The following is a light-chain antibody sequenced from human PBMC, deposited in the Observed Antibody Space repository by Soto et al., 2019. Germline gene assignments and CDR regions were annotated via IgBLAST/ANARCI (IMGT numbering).Light chain of an antibody. CDR1: HSVSSN. CDR3: QQFNNWWT. Sequence: IGMTQSPATPYVCPGERVTTSFRASHSVSSNLAWYQQKPGQAPRLLIYGASTRATGIPARFSGSGSGTEFTLTISSLQSEDFAIYYCQQFNNWWTFGQGTMVDI. CDR2: GAS. J-gene: IGKJ1*01. V-gene: IGKV3-15*01.